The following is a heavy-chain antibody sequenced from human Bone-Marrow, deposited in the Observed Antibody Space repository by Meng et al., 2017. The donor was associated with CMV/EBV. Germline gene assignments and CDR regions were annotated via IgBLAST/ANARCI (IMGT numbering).Heavy chain of an antibody. Sequence: GESLKISCAASGFTFSTYAMSWVRQAPGKGLEWVSAISGNGASTYYADSVKGRFTISRDKSKNTLYLQMNSLRVEDTAVYYCSKEPRSWYRPSFDYWGQGTLVTVSS. J-gene: IGHJ4*02. CDR2: ISGNGAST. V-gene: IGHV3-23*01. D-gene: IGHD6-13*01. CDR1: GFTFSTYA. CDR3: SKEPRSWYRPSFDY.